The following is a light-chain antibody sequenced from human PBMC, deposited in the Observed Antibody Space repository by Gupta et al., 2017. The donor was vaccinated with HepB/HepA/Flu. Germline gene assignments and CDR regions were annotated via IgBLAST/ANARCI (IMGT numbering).Light chain of an antibody. V-gene: IGLV3-1*01. CDR3: QTWDSATLI. CDR2: QDN. CDR1: KLGDKY. J-gene: IGLJ2*01. Sequence: SYELTQPPSVSVSAGLTARITCSGDKLGDKYACWYQQKPGQSPVLVIYQDNKRPSGIPERFSGSNSGNTATLTISGTQPMDEADYYCQTWDSATLIFGGGTKLTVL.